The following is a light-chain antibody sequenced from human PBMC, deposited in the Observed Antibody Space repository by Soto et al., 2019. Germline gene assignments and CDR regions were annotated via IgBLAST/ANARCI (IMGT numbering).Light chain of an antibody. CDR1: SSNIGSNT. J-gene: IGLJ2*01. Sequence: QSVLTQPPSASGPPGQRVTISCSGSSSNIGSNTVNWYQQLPGTAPKLLMYNNNQRPSGVPDRFSGSKSGTSAALAISGLQSEDEADYYCAAWDDRLNGPVVFGGGTKLTVL. CDR3: AAWDDRLNGPVV. V-gene: IGLV1-44*01. CDR2: NNN.